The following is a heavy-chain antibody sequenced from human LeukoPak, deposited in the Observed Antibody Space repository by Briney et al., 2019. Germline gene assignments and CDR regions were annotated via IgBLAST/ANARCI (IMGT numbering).Heavy chain of an antibody. CDR2: IYSGGST. V-gene: IGHV3-53*01. Sequence: GGSLRLSCVVSGLIVSSNHMSWVRQAPGKGLEWVSVIYSGGSTYYADSVRGRFTISRDNSKNTLYLQMNSLRAEDTAVYYCARGGSSGRWYFDLWGRGTLVTVSS. D-gene: IGHD6-19*01. CDR1: GLIVSSNH. CDR3: ARGGSSGRWYFDL. J-gene: IGHJ2*01.